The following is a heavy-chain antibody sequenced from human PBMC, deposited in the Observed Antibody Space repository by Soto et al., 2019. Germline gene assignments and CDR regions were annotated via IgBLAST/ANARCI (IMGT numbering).Heavy chain of an antibody. V-gene: IGHV3-21*01. CDR2: ISSGDPYT. J-gene: IGHJ4*02. CDR3: ARGVSFTSKSYYTHFSDY. Sequence: GGSLRLSCTASGFSFSRYDMTWVRQAPGKGLEWVSSISSGDPYTYYADSVKGRFTISRDDATNSLGLQMNSLRADDTAIYFCARGVSFTSKSYYTHFSDYWGQGTLVTVSS. D-gene: IGHD3-10*01. CDR1: GFSFSRYD.